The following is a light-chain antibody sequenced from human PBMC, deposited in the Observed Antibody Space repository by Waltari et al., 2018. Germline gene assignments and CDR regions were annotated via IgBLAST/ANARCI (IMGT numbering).Light chain of an antibody. V-gene: IGLV3-1*01. Sequence: SYELTQPPSVSVSPGQTASITCSGDKLGGKFASWYQLRAGQSPVLVISQHNQRPSGIPERFSASYSGNTATLTIGGTQAMDEADYYCQAWDSNTVIFGGGTKLSVL. CDR3: QAWDSNTVI. CDR1: KLGGKF. CDR2: QHN. J-gene: IGLJ2*01.